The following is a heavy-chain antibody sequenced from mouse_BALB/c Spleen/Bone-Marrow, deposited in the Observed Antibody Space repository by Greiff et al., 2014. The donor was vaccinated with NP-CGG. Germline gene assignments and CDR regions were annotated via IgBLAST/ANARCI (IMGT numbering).Heavy chain of an antibody. V-gene: IGHV5-4*02. CDR3: ARDMGDH. CDR2: ISDGGTYS. Sequence: DVQLVESGGGLMKPGGSLKLSCAASGFTFSDYYMYWVRQTPEKRLEWVATISDGGTYSYYADSVKGRFTISRDNAKSNLYLQMNSLKSEDTAMYYCARDMGDHWGQGTTLTVSS. D-gene: IGHD1-1*02. J-gene: IGHJ2*01. CDR1: GFTFSDYY.